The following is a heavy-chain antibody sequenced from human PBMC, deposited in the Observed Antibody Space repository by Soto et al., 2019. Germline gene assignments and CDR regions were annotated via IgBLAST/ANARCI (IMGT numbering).Heavy chain of an antibody. CDR2: IRTKPNSYET. CDR3: TSSNLYY. J-gene: IGHJ4*02. V-gene: IGHV3-73*01. CDR1: GVTFNGSV. Sequence: AGGGLRLPCGASGVTFNGSVIHWVRQASGKGLEWVGRIRTKPNSYETAYVASVKGRFTISRDDSKNTAYLQMNSLKTEDTAVYYCTSSNLYYWGQGTLVTVSS.